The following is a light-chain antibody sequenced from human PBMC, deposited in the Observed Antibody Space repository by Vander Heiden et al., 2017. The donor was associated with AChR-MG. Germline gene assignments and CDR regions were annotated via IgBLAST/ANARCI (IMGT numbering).Light chain of an antibody. Sequence: DIQMTQSPSTLSASAGDRVTITCRASQSISSWLAWYQQKPGKAPKLLIYKASSLESGVPSRFSGSGSGTEFTLTISSLQPDDFATYYCQQDNSYFTFGHGTKVDIK. J-gene: IGKJ3*01. CDR3: QQDNSYFT. V-gene: IGKV1-5*03. CDR1: QSISSW. CDR2: KAS.